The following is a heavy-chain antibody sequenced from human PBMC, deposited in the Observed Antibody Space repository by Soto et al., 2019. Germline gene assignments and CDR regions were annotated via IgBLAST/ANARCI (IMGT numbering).Heavy chain of an antibody. Sequence: SETLSLTCSVSGGSISSSSYYWGWIRKPPGKGLEWIASIYYSGSIYHNPSLKSRVTMSIDTSKNQFSLKLSSVTAADTAVYYCARSPDSSGYYPRRYYYGMDVWGQGTTVTVSS. J-gene: IGHJ6*02. D-gene: IGHD3-22*01. CDR1: GGSISSSSYY. CDR2: IYYSGSI. V-gene: IGHV4-39*07. CDR3: ARSPDSSGYYPRRYYYGMDV.